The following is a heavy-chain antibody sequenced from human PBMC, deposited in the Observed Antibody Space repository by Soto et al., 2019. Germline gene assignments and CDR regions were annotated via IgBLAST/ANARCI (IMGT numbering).Heavy chain of an antibody. Sequence: QVQLQESGRGLVEPSQTLSLTCTVSGGSIRGDGYYWSWIRHHPGKGREWIGYVHYSRTTYYNPSLKSRLTLSVDTSKRQLSLTLRTVTAAHTAVYYCARGWTAGAGWANWFELWGQGTLVSVSS. CDR1: GGSIRGDGYY. J-gene: IGHJ5*02. D-gene: IGHD6-13*01. CDR3: ARGWTAGAGWANWFEL. CDR2: VHYSRTT. V-gene: IGHV4-31*03.